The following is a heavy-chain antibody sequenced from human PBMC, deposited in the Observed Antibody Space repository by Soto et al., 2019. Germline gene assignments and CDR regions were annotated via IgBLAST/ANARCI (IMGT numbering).Heavy chain of an antibody. Sequence: GGSLRLSCAASGFTFSSYAIHWVRQAPGKGLEWVALISYDGSDKDYADSVKGRFTISRDNSRNTLFLQMNSLRAEDTAVYYCARDYYKYYDSSGYYRSPAYRGQGILVTAPQ. J-gene: IGHJ4*02. D-gene: IGHD3-22*01. CDR3: ARDYYKYYDSSGYYRSPAY. CDR1: GFTFSSYA. V-gene: IGHV3-30-3*01. CDR2: ISYDGSDK.